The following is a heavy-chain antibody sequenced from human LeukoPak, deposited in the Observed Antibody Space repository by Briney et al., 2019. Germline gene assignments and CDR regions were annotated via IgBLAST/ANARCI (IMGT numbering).Heavy chain of an antibody. CDR1: GGSFSGYY. V-gene: IGHV4-34*01. D-gene: IGHD1-1*01. Sequence: SETLSLTCAAYGGSFSGYYWSWIRQPPGKGLEWIGEINHSGSTNYNPSLKSRVTISVDTSKNQFSLKLSSVTAADTAVYYCAKTARGYYFDYWGQGTLVTVSS. CDR2: INHSGST. J-gene: IGHJ4*02. CDR3: AKTARGYYFDY.